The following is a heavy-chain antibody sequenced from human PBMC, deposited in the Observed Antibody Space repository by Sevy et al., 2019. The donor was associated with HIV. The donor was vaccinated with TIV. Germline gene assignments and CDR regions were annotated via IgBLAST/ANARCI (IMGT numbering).Heavy chain of an antibody. Sequence: GGSLRLSCVASGFTFSSYNFNWVRQAPGKGLELISFINSGSTIISHADSVKGRFTISRDSAKKSVYLQMNSLRVEDTAVYYCARDGGYSDYAMDLWGQGTTVTVSS. V-gene: IGHV3-48*01. CDR1: GFTFSSYN. J-gene: IGHJ6*02. D-gene: IGHD2-15*01. CDR2: INSGSTII. CDR3: ARDGGYSDYAMDL.